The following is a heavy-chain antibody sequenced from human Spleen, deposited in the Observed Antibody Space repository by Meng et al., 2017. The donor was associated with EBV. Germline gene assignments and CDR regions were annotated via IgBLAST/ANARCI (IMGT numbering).Heavy chain of an antibody. V-gene: IGHV4-39*01. CDR1: GDSISSFYY. CDR3: ARPFPSWQSPRLDPFGA. CDR2: VHYTGST. D-gene: IGHD6-19*01. J-gene: IGHJ5*02. Sequence: QLPLRESGPGQVKPSETLPLTCTVSGDSISSFYYWGWIRQPPGRGLEWIGSVHYTGSTYYSPSLKSRVTVSVDTSKNQFSLRLTSVTAADTAVYYCARPFPSWQSPRLDPFGAWGQGTLVTASS.